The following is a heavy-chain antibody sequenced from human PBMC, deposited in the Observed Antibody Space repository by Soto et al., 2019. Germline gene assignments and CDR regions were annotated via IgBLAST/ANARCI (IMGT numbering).Heavy chain of an antibody. CDR1: GFTFSSYG. J-gene: IGHJ4*02. V-gene: IGHV3-30*18. Sequence: QTGGSLRLSCAASGFTFSSYGMHWVRQAPGKGLEWVAVISYDGSNKYYADSVKGRFTISRDNSKNTLYLQMNSLRAEDTAVYYCAKDTSYSSSWYVPGFRPADYWGQGTLVTVSS. D-gene: IGHD6-13*01. CDR2: ISYDGSNK. CDR3: AKDTSYSSSWYVPGFRPADY.